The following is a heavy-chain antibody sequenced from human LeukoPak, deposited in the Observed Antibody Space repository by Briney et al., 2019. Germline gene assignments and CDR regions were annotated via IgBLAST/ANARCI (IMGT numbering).Heavy chain of an antibody. CDR1: GGSISSGAYS. D-gene: IGHD5-18*01. J-gene: IGHJ5*01. Sequence: SETLSLTCAVSGGSISSGAYSWNWIRQPPGKGLEWIGYIYHSGSTYYNPSLQSRVTISVDRSKNQFSLKLTSVTAADTAVYYCARGGIHLWWFDSWGQGTLVTVSS. CDR3: ARGGIHLWWFDS. CDR2: IYHSGST. V-gene: IGHV4-30-2*01.